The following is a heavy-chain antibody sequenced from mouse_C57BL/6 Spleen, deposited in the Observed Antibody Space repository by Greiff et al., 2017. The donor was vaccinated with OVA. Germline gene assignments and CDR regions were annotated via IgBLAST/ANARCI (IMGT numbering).Heavy chain of an antibody. J-gene: IGHJ2*01. CDR2: INPSNGTT. V-gene: IGHV1-53*01. D-gene: IGHD1-1*01. Sequence: QVQLQQSGTELVKPGASVKLSCKASGYTFTSYWMHWVKQRPGQGLEWIGNINPSNGTTSYNQKFKGKATLTVDQSSSTAYMQLNSLTSEDSAVYYCAAHYYGSSFLDYWGQGTTLTVSS. CDR3: AAHYYGSSFLDY. CDR1: GYTFTSYW.